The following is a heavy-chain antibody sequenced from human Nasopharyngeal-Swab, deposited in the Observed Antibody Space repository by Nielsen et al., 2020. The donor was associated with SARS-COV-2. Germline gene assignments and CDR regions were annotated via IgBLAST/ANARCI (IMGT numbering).Heavy chain of an antibody. CDR2: ISYDGSNK. Sequence: GESLKISCAASGFTFSSYGMHWVRQAPGKGLEWVAVISYDGSNKYYADSVKGRFTISRDNSKNTLYLQMNSLRAEDTAVYYCARDRKSSGWYDDWGQGTLVTVSS. CDR3: ARDRKSSGWYDD. V-gene: IGHV3-30*03. D-gene: IGHD6-19*01. CDR1: GFTFSSYG. J-gene: IGHJ5*02.